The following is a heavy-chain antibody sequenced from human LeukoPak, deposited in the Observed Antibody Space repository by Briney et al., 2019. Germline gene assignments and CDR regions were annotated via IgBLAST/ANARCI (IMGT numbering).Heavy chain of an antibody. CDR1: GGSISSGGYS. CDR2: INHSGST. CDR3: ARGRLLTTVTTSSAFDI. Sequence: PSETLSLTCTVSGGSISSGGYSWSWIRQPPGKGLEWIGEINHSGSTNYNPSLKSRVTISVDTSKNQFSLKLSSVTAADTAVYYCARGRLLTTVTTSSAFDIWGQGTMVTVSS. D-gene: IGHD4-17*01. V-gene: IGHV4-39*07. J-gene: IGHJ3*02.